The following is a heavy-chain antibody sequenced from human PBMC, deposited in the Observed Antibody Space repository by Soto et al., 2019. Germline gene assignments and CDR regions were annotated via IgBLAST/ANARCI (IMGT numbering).Heavy chain of an antibody. Sequence: SETLSLTCTVSGGSISSGGSYWSWIRQHPGKGLEWVGYISYSGSTYYDPSLKTRVIISVDTSKNQFSLKLRSVTAADTAFYYCAGGYRTVTTLIDYWGQGTQVTVSS. V-gene: IGHV4-31*03. CDR2: ISYSGST. CDR1: GGSISSGGSY. J-gene: IGHJ4*02. CDR3: AGGYRTVTTLIDY. D-gene: IGHD4-17*01.